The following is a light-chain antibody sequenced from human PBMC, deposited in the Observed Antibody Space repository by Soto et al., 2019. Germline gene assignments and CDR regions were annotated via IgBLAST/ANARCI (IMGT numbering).Light chain of an antibody. CDR3: AAWDDRLNGYI. CDR2: SNS. J-gene: IGLJ1*01. V-gene: IGLV1-44*01. CDR1: SSNISSNT. Sequence: QSVLTQPPSSSGTAGQMVTISCSGSSSNISSNTVHWYQQLPGTAPKLLIYSNSLRPSGVPDRFSGSKSGTSASLAISGLQSEDEADYYCAAWDDRLNGYIFGTGTKVTVL.